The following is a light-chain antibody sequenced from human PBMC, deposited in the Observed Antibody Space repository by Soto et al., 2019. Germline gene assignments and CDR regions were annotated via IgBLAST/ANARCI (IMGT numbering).Light chain of an antibody. CDR3: QQYNSWPLT. CDR2: GAS. Sequence: ERVMTQSPVTLSVSPGESSTLSCRASQRVSSNLAWYQQKPGQAPRLLIYGASTRATDIPAKFSGSGSGTEFSLNISSLQSEDFELYYCQQYNSWPLTFGGGNKVEMK. CDR1: QRVSSN. J-gene: IGKJ4*01. V-gene: IGKV3-15*01.